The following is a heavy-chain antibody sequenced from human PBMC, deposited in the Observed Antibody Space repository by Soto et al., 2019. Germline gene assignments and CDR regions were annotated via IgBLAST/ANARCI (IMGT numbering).Heavy chain of an antibody. Sequence: QVQLVQSGAEVKKPGASVKVSCKASGYTFTSYGISWVRPAPGQGLEWMGWISAYNGNTNYAQKHQGRVTMTTDTSTSTAYMELRSLRSDDTAVYYCAGRDYYGSGSDGGYYYGMDVWGQGTTVTVSS. J-gene: IGHJ6*02. D-gene: IGHD3-10*01. CDR1: GYTFTSYG. V-gene: IGHV1-18*01. CDR3: AGRDYYGSGSDGGYYYGMDV. CDR2: ISAYNGNT.